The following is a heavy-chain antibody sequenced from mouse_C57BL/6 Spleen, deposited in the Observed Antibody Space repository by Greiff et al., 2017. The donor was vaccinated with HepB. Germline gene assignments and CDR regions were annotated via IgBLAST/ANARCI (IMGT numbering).Heavy chain of an antibody. D-gene: IGHD1-1*01. V-gene: IGHV5-17*01. J-gene: IGHJ3*01. CDR1: GFTFSDYG. CDR3: ARGYYGSSYDAWFAY. Sequence: EVKLQESGGGLVKPGGSLKLSCAASGFTFSDYGMHWVRQAPEQGLEWVAYISSGSSTIYYEDTVKGRFTISRDNAKNTMFLQMTSLRSEDTAMYYCARGYYGSSYDAWFAYWGQGTLVTVSA. CDR2: ISSGSSTI.